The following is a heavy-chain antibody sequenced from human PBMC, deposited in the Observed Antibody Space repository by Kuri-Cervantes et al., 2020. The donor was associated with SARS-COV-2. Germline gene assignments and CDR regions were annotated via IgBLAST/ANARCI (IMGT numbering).Heavy chain of an antibody. CDR2: IYYSGST. CDR1: GGSISSSSYY. D-gene: IGHD2-15*01. J-gene: IGHJ4*02. Sequence: GSLRLSCTVSGGSISSSSYYWGWIRQPPGKGLEWIGSIYYSGSTYYNPSLKSRVTISVDTSKNQFSLKLSSVTAADTAVYYCAGGEYCSGGSCLFDYWGQGTLVTVSS. V-gene: IGHV4-39*01. CDR3: AGGEYCSGGSCLFDY.